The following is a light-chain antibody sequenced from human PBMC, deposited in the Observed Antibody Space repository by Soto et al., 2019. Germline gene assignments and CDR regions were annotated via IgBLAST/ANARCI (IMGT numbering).Light chain of an antibody. CDR3: QQRSDWPPIT. Sequence: ELVLTQSTGTLSLSAGDRATLSCXASQSVSSSYLAWYQPTPGQAPRLLSYGASSRATGIPDRFSGSGSGTDFTLTISRLEPEDFAVYYGQQRSDWPPITVGQGTRLEIK. V-gene: IGKV3D-20*02. CDR2: GAS. J-gene: IGKJ5*01. CDR1: QSVSSSY.